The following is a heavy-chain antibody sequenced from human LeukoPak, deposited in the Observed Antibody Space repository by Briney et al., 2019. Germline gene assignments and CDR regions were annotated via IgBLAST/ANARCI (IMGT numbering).Heavy chain of an antibody. D-gene: IGHD3-22*01. CDR1: GGTFSSYA. V-gene: IGHV1-69*13. J-gene: IGHJ5*02. CDR2: IIPIFGTA. CDR3: AREFYDSSGYYLNWFDP. Sequence: SVNVSCKASGGTFSSYAISWVRQAPGQGLEWMGGIIPIFGTANYAQKFQGRVTITADESTSTAYMELSSLRSEDTAVYYCAREFYDSSGYYLNWFDPWGQGTLVTVSS.